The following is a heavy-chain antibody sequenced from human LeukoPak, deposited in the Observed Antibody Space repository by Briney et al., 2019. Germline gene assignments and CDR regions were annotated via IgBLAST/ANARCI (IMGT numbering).Heavy chain of an antibody. J-gene: IGHJ6*03. CDR3: ARKWYDSSGYYSDNYYYYMDV. D-gene: IGHD3-22*01. CDR1: GYTFTGYY. V-gene: IGHV1-2*02. Sequence: ASVKVSCKASGYTFTGYYMHWVRQAPGQGLEWMGWINPNSGGTNYAQKFQGRVTMTRDTSISTAYMELSRLRSDDTAVYYCARKWYDSSGYYSDNYYYYMDVWGKGTTVTVSS. CDR2: INPNSGGT.